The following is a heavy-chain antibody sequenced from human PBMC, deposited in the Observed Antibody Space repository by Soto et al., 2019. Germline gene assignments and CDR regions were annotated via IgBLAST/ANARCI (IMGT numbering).Heavy chain of an antibody. CDR1: GGSFSSGGYY. CDR3: ARGEFALRFAFDI. Sequence: QVQLQESGPGLVKPSQTLSLTCTVSGGSFSSGGYYWTWIRQPPGKGLEWIGYIYYSGSTYYNPSLKSRVTISVATSKNQFSLRLSSVAAADTAVYYCARGEFALRFAFDIWGQGTMVTVS. V-gene: IGHV4-31*03. J-gene: IGHJ3*02. CDR2: IYYSGST. D-gene: IGHD3-3*01.